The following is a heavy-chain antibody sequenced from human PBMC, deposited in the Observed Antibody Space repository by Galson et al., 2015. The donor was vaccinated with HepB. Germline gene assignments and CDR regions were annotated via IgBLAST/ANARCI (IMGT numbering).Heavy chain of an antibody. CDR3: TTEGLGRYCSSTSCYTGDY. CDR2: IKSKTDGGTT. V-gene: IGHV3-15*07. Sequence: SLRLSCAASGFTFSNAWMNWVRQAPGKGLEWVGRIKSKTDGGTTDYAAPVKGRFTISRDDSKNTLYLQMNSLKTEDTAVYYCTTEGLGRYCSSTSCYTGDYWGQGTLVTVSS. J-gene: IGHJ4*02. CDR1: GFTFSNAW. D-gene: IGHD2-2*02.